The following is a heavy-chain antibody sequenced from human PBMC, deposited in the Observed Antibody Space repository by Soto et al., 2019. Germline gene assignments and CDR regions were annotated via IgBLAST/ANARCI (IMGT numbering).Heavy chain of an antibody. Sequence: GGSLRLSCAASGFTFDDYAMHWVRQAPGKGLEWVSGISWNSGSIGYADSVKGRFTISRDNAKNTLYLQMNSLRAEDTAVYYCAKETLHMGIAAALGAFDIWGQGTMVTVSS. CDR1: GFTFDDYA. D-gene: IGHD6-13*01. V-gene: IGHV3-9*01. CDR2: ISWNSGSI. J-gene: IGHJ3*02. CDR3: AKETLHMGIAAALGAFDI.